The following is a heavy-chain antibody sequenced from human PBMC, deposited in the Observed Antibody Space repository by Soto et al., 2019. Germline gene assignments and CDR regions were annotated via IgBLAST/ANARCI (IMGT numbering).Heavy chain of an antibody. Sequence: GASVKVSCKASGGTFSSYAISWVRQAPGQGLEWMGGIMPIFGTANYAQKFQGRVTITADKSTSTAYMELSSLRSEDTAVYYCARQKTQAAAGTQGVGNYYYYYGMDVWGQGTTVTVSS. D-gene: IGHD6-13*01. CDR1: GGTFSSYA. CDR2: IMPIFGTA. J-gene: IGHJ6*02. V-gene: IGHV1-69*06. CDR3: ARQKTQAAAGTQGVGNYYYYYGMDV.